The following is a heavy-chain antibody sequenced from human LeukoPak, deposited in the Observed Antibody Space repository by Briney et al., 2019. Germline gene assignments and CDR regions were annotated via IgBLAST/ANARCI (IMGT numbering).Heavy chain of an antibody. CDR2: ISGSGGST. V-gene: IGHV3-23*01. CDR1: GVTFSSYA. Sequence: PGGSLRLSCAASGVTFSSYAMSWVRQAPGKGLEWVSAISGSGGSTYYADSVKGRFTISRDNSKNTLYLQMNSLRAEDTAVYYCAKDRRDGYNWLQFHFDYWGQGTLVTVSS. D-gene: IGHD5-24*01. CDR3: AKDRRDGYNWLQFHFDY. J-gene: IGHJ4*02.